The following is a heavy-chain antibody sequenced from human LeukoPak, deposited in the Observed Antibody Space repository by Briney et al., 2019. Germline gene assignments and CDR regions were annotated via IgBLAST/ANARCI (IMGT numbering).Heavy chain of an antibody. J-gene: IGHJ5*02. Sequence: GGSLRLSCAASGFTFSSYGMHWVRQAPGKGLEWVAVISYDGSNKYYADSVKGRFTISRDNSKNTLYLQMNSLRAEDTAVYYCARDSGRSYYDSSGYLWGQGTLVTVSS. CDR3: ARDSGRSYYDSSGYL. D-gene: IGHD3-22*01. V-gene: IGHV3-30*03. CDR2: ISYDGSNK. CDR1: GFTFSSYG.